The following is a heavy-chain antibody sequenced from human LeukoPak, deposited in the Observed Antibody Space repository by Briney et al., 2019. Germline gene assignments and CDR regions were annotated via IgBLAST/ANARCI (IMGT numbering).Heavy chain of an antibody. J-gene: IGHJ4*02. V-gene: IGHV1-2*06. Sequence: ASVKVSXKASGYTFTGYYMHWVRQAPGQGLEWMGRINPNSGGTNYAQKFQGRVTMTRDTSISTAYMELSRLRSDDTAVYYCARAYGDYALNFGYWGQGTLVTVSS. CDR1: GYTFTGYY. CDR3: ARAYGDYALNFGY. D-gene: IGHD4-17*01. CDR2: INPNSGGT.